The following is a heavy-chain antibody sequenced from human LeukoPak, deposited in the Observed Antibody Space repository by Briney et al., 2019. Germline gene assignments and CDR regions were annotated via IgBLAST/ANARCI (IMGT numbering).Heavy chain of an antibody. CDR2: ILTFFGTA. Sequence: SVKVSCKASGGTFSSYAISWVRQAPGQGLGWMGRILTFFGTANYAQKFQGRVTITPDECTRPAYMALSSLRAEDTAAEFCASTAPLYSSPPDWGQGPLVAVSS. CDR3: ASTAPLYSSPPD. CDR1: GGTFSSYA. V-gene: IGHV1-69*13. D-gene: IGHD6-13*01. J-gene: IGHJ4*02.